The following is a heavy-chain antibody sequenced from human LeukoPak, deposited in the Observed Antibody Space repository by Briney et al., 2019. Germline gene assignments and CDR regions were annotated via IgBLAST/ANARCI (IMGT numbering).Heavy chain of an antibody. CDR3: ERQYISGQWYFDY. J-gene: IGHJ4*02. V-gene: IGHV3-30*04. CDR2: ISSDVCYK. D-gene: IGHD5-18*01. Sequence: GGSLRLSCAASGFTFSSHAVHGVRQAPGKGVEGVAVISSDVCYKYYADSVEGRFTISGDNSKNTLYLKMNSMIPEAPAVYSCERQYISGQWYFDYWGQGTLVTVSS. CDR1: GFTFSSHA.